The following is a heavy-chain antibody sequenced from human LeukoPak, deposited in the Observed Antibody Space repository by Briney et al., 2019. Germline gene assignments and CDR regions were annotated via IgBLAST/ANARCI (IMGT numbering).Heavy chain of an antibody. Sequence: PSETLSLTCAVYGGSFSGYYWSLIRQPPGKGLEWIGEINHSGSTNYNPSLKSRVTISVDTSKNQFSLKLSSVTAADTAVYYCARGLGYFDWFPRWFDPWGQGTLVTVSS. J-gene: IGHJ5*02. CDR3: ARGLGYFDWFPRWFDP. CDR1: GGSFSGYY. D-gene: IGHD3-9*01. CDR2: INHSGST. V-gene: IGHV4-34*01.